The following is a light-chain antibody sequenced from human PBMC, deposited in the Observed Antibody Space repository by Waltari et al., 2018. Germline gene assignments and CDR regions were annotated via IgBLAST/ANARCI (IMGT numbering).Light chain of an antibody. CDR3: SSYTATSTVL. Sequence: QSALTQPPSVSGSPGQSVTISCTGSSSDVGRYNRVSWYQQPPGTAPKLIIYEVPLRPSGVPDRFSGSKSGNTASLTISGLRADDEADYYCSSYTATSTVLFGGGTKLTVL. J-gene: IGLJ2*01. V-gene: IGLV2-18*02. CDR1: SSDVGRYNR. CDR2: EVP.